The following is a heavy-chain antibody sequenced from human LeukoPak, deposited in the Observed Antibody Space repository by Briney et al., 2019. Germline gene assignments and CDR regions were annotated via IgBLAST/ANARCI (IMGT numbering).Heavy chain of an antibody. CDR3: ARGPGMATIKD. CDR1: GGSISSSSHY. D-gene: IGHD5-24*01. CDR2: IYYSGST. V-gene: IGHV4-61*01. Sequence: SETLSLTCTVSGGSISSSSHYWSWIRQPPGKGLECIGNIYYSGSTNYNPSLKSRVTISIDTSKNQFSLKLSSVTAADTAVYYCARGPGMATIKDWGQGTLVTVSS. J-gene: IGHJ4*02.